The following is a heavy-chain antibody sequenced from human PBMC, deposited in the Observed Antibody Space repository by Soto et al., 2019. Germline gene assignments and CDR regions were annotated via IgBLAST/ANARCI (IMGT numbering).Heavy chain of an antibody. CDR2: IYYSGST. D-gene: IGHD5-12*01. CDR1: GGSISIGDYY. Sequence: PSEPLSLTCTVSGGSISIGDYYWSWIRQPPGKGLEWIGYIYYSGSTYYNPSLKSRVTISVDTSKNQFSLKLSSVTAADTAVYYCARDRSGYYYFDYWGQGTLVTVSS. V-gene: IGHV4-30-4*01. J-gene: IGHJ4*02. CDR3: ARDRSGYYYFDY.